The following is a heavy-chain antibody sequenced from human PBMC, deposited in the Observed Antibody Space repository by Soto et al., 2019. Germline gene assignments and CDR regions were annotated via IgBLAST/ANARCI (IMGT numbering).Heavy chain of an antibody. D-gene: IGHD3-10*01. Sequence: QVQLQESGPGLVKPSQTLSLTCTVSGGSISSGGYYWSWIRQHPGKGLEWIGYIYYSGSTYYNPSIKSRVTISVDTSKNQFSLKLSSVTAADTAVYYCARERITMVRGVKSNWFDPWGQGTLVTVSS. CDR1: GGSISSGGYY. CDR2: IYYSGST. J-gene: IGHJ5*02. V-gene: IGHV4-31*03. CDR3: ARERITMVRGVKSNWFDP.